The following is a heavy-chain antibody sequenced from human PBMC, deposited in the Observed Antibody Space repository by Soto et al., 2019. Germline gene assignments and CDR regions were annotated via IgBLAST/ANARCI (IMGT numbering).Heavy chain of an antibody. CDR2: INHSGST. CDR3: ARGGVAAAPHY. V-gene: IGHV4-34*01. J-gene: IGHJ4*02. D-gene: IGHD6-13*01. Sequence: PSETLSLTCAVYGGSFSGYYWSWIRQPPGKGLEWIGEINHSGSTNYNPSLKSRVTISVDTSKNQFSLKLSSVTAADTAVYYCARGGVAAAPHYWGQGTLVTVSS. CDR1: GGSFSGYY.